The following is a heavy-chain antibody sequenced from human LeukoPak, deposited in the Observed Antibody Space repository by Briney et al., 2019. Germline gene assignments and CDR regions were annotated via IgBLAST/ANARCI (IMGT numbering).Heavy chain of an antibody. CDR1: GFTFGDYS. D-gene: IGHD6-19*01. CDR2: IRYDGSNK. V-gene: IGHV3-30*02. J-gene: IGHJ4*02. Sequence: GGSLRLSCTASGFTFGDYSMNWVRQAPGKGLEWVAFIRYDGSNKYYADSVKGRFTISRDNSKNTLYLQMNSLRAEDTAVYYCAKDSSGAPHFVDYWGQGTLVTVSS. CDR3: AKDSSGAPHFVDY.